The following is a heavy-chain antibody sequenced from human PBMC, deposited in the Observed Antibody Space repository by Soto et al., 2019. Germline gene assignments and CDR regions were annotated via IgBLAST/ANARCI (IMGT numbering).Heavy chain of an antibody. CDR3: ARETIVVVTAIRSFCDY. J-gene: IGHJ4*02. CDR2: ISGSGGST. D-gene: IGHD2-21*02. V-gene: IGHV3-23*01. CDR1: GFTFSSYA. Sequence: GGSLRLSCAASGFTFSSYAMSWVRQAPGKGLEWVSAISGSGGSTYYADSVKGRFTISRDNSKNTLYLQMNSLRAEATAVYYCARETIVVVTAIRSFCDYWGQGTLVTVSS.